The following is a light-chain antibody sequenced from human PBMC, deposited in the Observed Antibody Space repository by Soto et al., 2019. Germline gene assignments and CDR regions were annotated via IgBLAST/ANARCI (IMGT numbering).Light chain of an antibody. J-gene: IGLJ3*02. V-gene: IGLV1-40*01. Sequence: QSVLTQPPSVSGAPGQRATISCPGSTSNIGAGYDVHWYQQLPGTAPKLLFYGNSNRPSGVPDRFSGSKSGTSASLAITGLQAEDEADYYCQSYDSSLSGWVFGGGTKLTVL. CDR3: QSYDSSLSGWV. CDR1: TSNIGAGYD. CDR2: GNS.